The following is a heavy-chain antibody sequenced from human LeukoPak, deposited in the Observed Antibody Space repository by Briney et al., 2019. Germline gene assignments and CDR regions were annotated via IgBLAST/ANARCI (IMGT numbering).Heavy chain of an antibody. CDR1: GFTFSSFA. CDR3: ARDTGRSFDWLLTFDY. Sequence: GGSLRLSCAASGFTFSSFAMHWVRLAPGKGLEWVAIISYDETNKYYADSVKGRFTTSRDNSKNTLYLQMNSLRAEDTAVYYCARDTGRSFDWLLTFDYWGQGTLVTVSS. D-gene: IGHD3-9*01. V-gene: IGHV3-30*04. CDR2: ISYDETNK. J-gene: IGHJ4*02.